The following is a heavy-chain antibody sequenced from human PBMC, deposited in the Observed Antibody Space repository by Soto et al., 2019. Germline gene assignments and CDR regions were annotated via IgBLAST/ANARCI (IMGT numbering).Heavy chain of an antibody. V-gene: IGHV1-18*01. CDR1: GYTFTSYG. J-gene: IGHJ5*02. CDR2: ISAYNGNT. D-gene: IGHD3-3*01. Sequence: ASVKVSCKASGYTFTSYGISWVRQAPGQGLEWMGWISAYNGNTNYAQKLQGRVTMTTDTSTSTAYMELRSLRSDDTAVYYCARKNYDFWSGYGWFDPWGQGTLVTAPQ. CDR3: ARKNYDFWSGYGWFDP.